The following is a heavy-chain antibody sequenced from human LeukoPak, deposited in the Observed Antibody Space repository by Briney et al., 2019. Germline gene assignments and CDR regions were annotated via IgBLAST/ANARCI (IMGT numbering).Heavy chain of an antibody. CDR3: ARDPVGGSTIFDY. CDR1: GDSVSSNSAA. CDR2: TYYRSKWYY. V-gene: IGHV6-1*01. Sequence: SQTLSLTCATSGDSVSSNSAAWNWIRQSPSRGLEWLGRTYYRSKWYYDYAVAVKSRIGINPDTSKNQFSLQLSSVTPEDTAVYYCARDPVGGSTIFDYWGQVTLVTVSS. J-gene: IGHJ4*02. D-gene: IGHD1-26*01.